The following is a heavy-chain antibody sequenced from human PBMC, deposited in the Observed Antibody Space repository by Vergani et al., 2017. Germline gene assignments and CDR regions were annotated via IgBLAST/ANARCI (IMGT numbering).Heavy chain of an antibody. J-gene: IGHJ4*02. CDR2: IDYSGST. Sequence: QVQLQESGPGLVKPSQTLSLTCTVSGGSISSGDYYWSWIRQPPGKGLEWIGYIDYSGSTYYNPSLKSRVTISVDTSKNQFSLKLSSVTAADTAVYYCARDRSRDGYNYAVDYWGQGTLVTVSS. D-gene: IGHD5-24*01. V-gene: IGHV4-30-4*08. CDR1: GGSISSGDYY. CDR3: ARDRSRDGYNYAVDY.